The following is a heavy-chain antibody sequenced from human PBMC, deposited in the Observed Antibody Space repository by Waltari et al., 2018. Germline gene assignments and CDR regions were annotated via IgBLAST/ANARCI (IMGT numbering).Heavy chain of an antibody. J-gene: IGHJ6*03. Sequence: EVQLVESGGELVQPGGSLRLSCAASGFNFRTYGINWVRPAPGKGLEWVSSITSDGSGTYYADTVKGRFTTSRDNSNNTVFLQMNSLRVEDTALYYCAKHQLLQAYYYSMDVWGKGTTVTVSS. CDR1: GFNFRTYG. CDR2: ITSDGSGT. V-gene: IGHV3-23*04. D-gene: IGHD2-2*01. CDR3: AKHQLLQAYYYSMDV.